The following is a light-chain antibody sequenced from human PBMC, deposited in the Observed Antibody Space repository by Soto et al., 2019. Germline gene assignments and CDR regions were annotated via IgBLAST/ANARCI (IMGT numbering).Light chain of an antibody. J-gene: IGLJ3*02. CDR3: TSYTSNATWV. Sequence: QSALTQPAAVSGPPGQSITISCTGTSSDVGRYNYVSWYQQHSGKAPKLVIYEVRNRPSGISNRFSASKSGNTASLTISGLQAEDEADYYCTSYTSNATWVFGGGTKPTVL. V-gene: IGLV2-14*01. CDR2: EVR. CDR1: SSDVGRYNY.